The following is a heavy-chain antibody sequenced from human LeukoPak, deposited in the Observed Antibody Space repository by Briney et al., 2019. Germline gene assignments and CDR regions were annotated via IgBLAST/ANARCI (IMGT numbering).Heavy chain of an antibody. CDR2: IYTSGST. V-gene: IGHV4-4*07. Sequence: PSETLSLTCTVSGGSISSYYWSWIRQPAGKGLEWIGRIYTSGSTNYNPSLKSRVTMSVDTSKNQFSLKLSSVTAADTAVYYCAREDGSLSSGWEDYYYYYMDVWGKGTTVTVSS. CDR3: AREDGSLSSGWEDYYYYYMDV. D-gene: IGHD6-19*01. J-gene: IGHJ6*03. CDR1: GGSISSYY.